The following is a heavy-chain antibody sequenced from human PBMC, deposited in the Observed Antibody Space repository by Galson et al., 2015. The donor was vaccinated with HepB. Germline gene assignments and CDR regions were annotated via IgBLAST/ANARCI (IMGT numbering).Heavy chain of an antibody. CDR3: ARSYCSGGGCYSHFDY. V-gene: IGHV4-34*01. CDR1: GGSFSGDY. D-gene: IGHD2-15*01. CDR2: IHHSGSS. Sequence: ETLSLTCAVYGGSFSGDYWTWIRQSPGKGLEWIGEIHHSGSSNYNPSLKGRVTISLDTSKNQFFLKLSSVTAADTAVYYCARSYCSGGGCYSHFDYWGQGTLVTVSS. J-gene: IGHJ4*02.